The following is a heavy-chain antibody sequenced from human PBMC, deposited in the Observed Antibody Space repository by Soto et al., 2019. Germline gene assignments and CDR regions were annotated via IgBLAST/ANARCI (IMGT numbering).Heavy chain of an antibody. J-gene: IGHJ4*02. CDR3: TRHSIDY. CDR2: IRSKPNNYAT. Sequence: EVQLMESGGGLVQPGGSLKLSCAASGFTFSGSAMHWVRQASGKGLEWVGRIRSKPNNYATAYAASVKGRFIISRDDSTNTAYLQMNSLKTEDTAVYYCTRHSIDYWGQGTLVTVSS. D-gene: IGHD2-2*01. V-gene: IGHV3-73*02. CDR1: GFTFSGSA.